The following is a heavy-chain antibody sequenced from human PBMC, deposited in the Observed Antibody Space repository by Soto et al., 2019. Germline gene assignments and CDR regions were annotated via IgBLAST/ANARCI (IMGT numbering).Heavy chain of an antibody. CDR1: GFTFGVYA. CDR3: ARDQSTEDTALTALFDY. D-gene: IGHD5-18*01. CDR2: IYYDGSNK. V-gene: IGHV3-33*01. Sequence: GGSLRLSCAASGFTFGVYAMHWVRQAPGKGLEWVAVIYYDGSNKYYAESVKGRFAISRDNSKNTLYLQMNSLRAEDTAVYYCARDQSTEDTALTALFDYWGQGTLVTVSS. J-gene: IGHJ4*02.